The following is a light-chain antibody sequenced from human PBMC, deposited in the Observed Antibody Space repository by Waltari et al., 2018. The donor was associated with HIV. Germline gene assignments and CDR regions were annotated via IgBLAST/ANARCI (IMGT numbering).Light chain of an antibody. CDR1: QTVGVY. CDR2: DAS. Sequence: EIVLTQSPATLSLSPGERATLPCRASQTVGVYVAGYQQKPGQAPRPLIYDASNRATGIPARFSGSGSGTEFSLTISSLEPEDFAVYYCQQRYNWRTFGQGTKLEIK. J-gene: IGKJ2*01. V-gene: IGKV3-11*01. CDR3: QQRYNWRT.